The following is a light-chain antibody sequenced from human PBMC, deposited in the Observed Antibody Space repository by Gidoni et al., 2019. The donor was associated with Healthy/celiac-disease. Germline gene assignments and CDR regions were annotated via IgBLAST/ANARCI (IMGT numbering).Light chain of an antibody. V-gene: IGLV2-23*03. CDR1: SSDVGSYNL. CDR3: CSYAGSSTFHVV. Sequence: QSALTPPASVSGSPGQSITISCTGTSSDVGSYNLVSWYQQHPGKAPKLMIYEGSKRPSGGSNRFSGSKSGNTASLTISGLQAEDEAEYYCCSYAGSSTFHVVFGGGTKLTVL. J-gene: IGLJ2*01. CDR2: EGS.